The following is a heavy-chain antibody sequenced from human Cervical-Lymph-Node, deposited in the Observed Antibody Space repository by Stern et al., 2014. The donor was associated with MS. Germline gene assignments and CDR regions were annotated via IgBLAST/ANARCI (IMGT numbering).Heavy chain of an antibody. D-gene: IGHD2-8*01. J-gene: IGHJ4*02. CDR3: ARNGGHDY. Sequence: EVQLLESGGGLVQPGGSLRLSCAGSGYSFRSYAMNWVRQAPGKGLEWVSFIGVGGEKTYYADSVKGRFTVSRDNSKNTVYLQLNSLRAEDTALYYCARNGGHDYWGQGTLVTVSS. V-gene: IGHV3-23*01. CDR2: IGVGGEKT. CDR1: GYSFRSYA.